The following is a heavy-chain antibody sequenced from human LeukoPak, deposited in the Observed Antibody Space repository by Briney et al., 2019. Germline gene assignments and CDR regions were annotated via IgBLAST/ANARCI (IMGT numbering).Heavy chain of an antibody. J-gene: IGHJ4*02. CDR1: GFTFSSCW. V-gene: IGHV3-74*01. D-gene: IGHD2-21*02. CDR3: SRASDLIDY. Sequence: GGSLRLSCAASGFTFSSCWMHWVRQAPGKGLVWVARINSDGSSTSYADSVKGRFTISRDNAKNTLYLQMSSLRVEDTAVYYCSRASDLIDYWGQGTLVTVSS. CDR2: INSDGSST.